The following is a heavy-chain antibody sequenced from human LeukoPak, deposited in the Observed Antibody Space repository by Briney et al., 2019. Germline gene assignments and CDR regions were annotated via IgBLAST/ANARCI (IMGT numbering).Heavy chain of an antibody. CDR3: AKDFGSRGYTF. Sequence: GGSLRLSCAASGSTFSSYAMSWVRQAPGKGLEWVSSISSSGGSTYYADSVKGRFTISRDNSKTTLYLQMNSLRAEETAVYFCAKDFGSRGYTFWGQGTLVTVSS. CDR1: GSTFSSYA. D-gene: IGHD5-12*01. CDR2: ISSSGGST. V-gene: IGHV3-23*01. J-gene: IGHJ4*02.